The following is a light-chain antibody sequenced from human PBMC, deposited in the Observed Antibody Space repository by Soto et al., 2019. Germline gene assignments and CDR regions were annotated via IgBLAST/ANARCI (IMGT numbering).Light chain of an antibody. J-gene: IGKJ4*01. V-gene: IGKV4-1*01. Sequence: DIVMTQSPDSLDVALGERAIINCKSSQSVLYSSNNKNYLAWYQQKPGQPPKLLIYWASTRESGVPDRFSGSGSGTDFTLTISSLQAEDVAVYYCQQYYSTPLTFGGGTKVDIK. CDR1: QSVLYSSNNKNY. CDR2: WAS. CDR3: QQYYSTPLT.